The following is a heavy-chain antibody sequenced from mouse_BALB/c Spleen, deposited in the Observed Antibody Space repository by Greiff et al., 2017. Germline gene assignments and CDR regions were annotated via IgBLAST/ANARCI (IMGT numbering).Heavy chain of an antibody. J-gene: IGHJ1*01. CDR2: IWAGGST. V-gene: IGHV2-9*02. CDR3: AREGWGLRRSDWYFDV. D-gene: IGHD2-2*01. CDR1: GFSLTSYG. Sequence: VKLQESGPGLVAPSQSLSITCTVSGFSLTSYGVHWVRQPPGKGLEWLGVIWAGGSTNYNSALMSRLSISKDNSKSQVFLKMNSLQTDDTAMYYCAREGWGLRRSDWYFDVWGAGTTVTVSS.